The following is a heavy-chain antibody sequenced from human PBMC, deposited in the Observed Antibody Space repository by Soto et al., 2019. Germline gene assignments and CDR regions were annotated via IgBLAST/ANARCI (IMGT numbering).Heavy chain of an antibody. CDR1: GYSFTSYW. Sequence: PGESLKISCKGSGYSFTSYWIGWVRQMPGRGLEWMGIIFPGDSDTRYSPSFQGRVTISVDKSISTAYLHWRSLKASDTAMYYCATQYTSSWTGGLDYWGQGTLVTVS. J-gene: IGHJ4*02. D-gene: IGHD6-13*01. V-gene: IGHV5-51*01. CDR3: ATQYTSSWTGGLDY. CDR2: IFPGDSDT.